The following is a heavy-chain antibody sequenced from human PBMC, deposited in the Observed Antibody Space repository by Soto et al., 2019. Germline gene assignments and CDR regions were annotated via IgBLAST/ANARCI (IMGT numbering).Heavy chain of an antibody. CDR3: AKDLARIAAAGVDY. J-gene: IGHJ4*02. D-gene: IGHD6-13*01. CDR2: ISYDGSNK. V-gene: IGHV3-30*18. CDR1: GFTFSSYG. Sequence: LRLSCAASGFTFSSYGMHWVRQAPGKGLEWVAVISYDGSNKYYADSVKGRFTISRDNSKNTLYLQMNSLRAEDTAVYYCAKDLARIAAAGVDYWGQGTLVTVSS.